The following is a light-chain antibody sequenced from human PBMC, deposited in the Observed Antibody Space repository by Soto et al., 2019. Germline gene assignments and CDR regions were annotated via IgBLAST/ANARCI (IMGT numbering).Light chain of an antibody. CDR3: QSYDSSLSGYV. CDR2: DNN. Sequence: QSVLTQPPSVSAAPGQKVTISGSGSSSNIGNNYVSWYQQLPGTAPKLLIYDNNKRPSGIPDRFSGSKSGTSATLGITGLQAEDEADYYCQSYDSSLSGYVFGTGTKVTVL. V-gene: IGLV1-51*01. J-gene: IGLJ1*01. CDR1: SSNIGNNY.